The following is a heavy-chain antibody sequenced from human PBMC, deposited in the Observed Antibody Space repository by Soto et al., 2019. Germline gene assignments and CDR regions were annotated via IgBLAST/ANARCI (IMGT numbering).Heavy chain of an antibody. CDR2: IYNSGST. CDR1: GGSISSYY. D-gene: IGHD6-13*01. Sequence: QVQLQESGPGLVKPSETLSLTCTVSGGSISSYYWSWIRQPPGKGLEWIGYIYNSGSTNYNPSLTRRVTISVDTSKNQFSLKLSSVTAADTAVYYCARGSTGYSSSWYRYWGQGTLVTVSS. J-gene: IGHJ4*02. V-gene: IGHV4-59*08. CDR3: ARGSTGYSSSWYRY.